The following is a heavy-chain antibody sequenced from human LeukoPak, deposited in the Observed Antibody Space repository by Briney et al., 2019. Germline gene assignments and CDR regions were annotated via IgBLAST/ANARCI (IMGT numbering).Heavy chain of an antibody. D-gene: IGHD6-13*01. J-gene: IGHJ4*02. V-gene: IGHV3-23*01. CDR1: GFTFSSYA. CDR2: ISGSGGNT. Sequence: GGSLRLSCAASGFTFSSYAMSWVRQAPGKGLEWVSAISGSGGNTYYADSVKGRFTISRDNSKNTLYLQMNSLRGEDTAVYHCARQETSSSWYPFDYWGQGTLVTVSA. CDR3: ARQETSSSWYPFDY.